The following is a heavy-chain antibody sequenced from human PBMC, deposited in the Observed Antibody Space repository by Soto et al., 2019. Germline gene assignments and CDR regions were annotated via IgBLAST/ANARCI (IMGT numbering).Heavy chain of an antibody. CDR2: IYYSGST. CDR1: GGSLSSYY. J-gene: IGHJ5*02. D-gene: IGHD2-15*01. CDR3: ARAGYCSGGSCYPNNWFDP. V-gene: IGHV4-59*01. Sequence: QVQLQESGPGLVKPSETLSLTCTVSGGSLSSYYWSWIRQPPGKGLEWIGYIYYSGSTNYNPSLKSRVTISVDTSKIQFSLKLSSVTAADTAVYYWARAGYCSGGSCYPNNWFDPWGQGTLVTVSS.